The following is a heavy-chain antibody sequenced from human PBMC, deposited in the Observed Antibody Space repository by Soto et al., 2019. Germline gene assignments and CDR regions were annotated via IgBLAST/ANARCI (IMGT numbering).Heavy chain of an antibody. CDR1: GFSFSDCG. CDR2: ISYDGSNK. V-gene: IGHV3-30*18. D-gene: IGHD2-2*02. CDR3: AKEGAVPAVIGHYYYGMDV. J-gene: IGHJ6*02. Sequence: GGSLRLSCAASGFSFSDCGMHWVRQAPGKGLEWVAVISYDGSNKYYADSVKGRFTISRDNSKNTLYLQMNTLRAEDTALYYCAKEGAVPAVIGHYYYGMDVWGQGTTVTVSS.